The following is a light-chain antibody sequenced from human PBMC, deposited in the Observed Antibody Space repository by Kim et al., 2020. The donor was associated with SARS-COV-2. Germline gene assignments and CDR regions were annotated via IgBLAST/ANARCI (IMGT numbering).Light chain of an antibody. CDR1: QDISSW. V-gene: IGKV1D-12*01. J-gene: IGKJ4*01. CDR3: QQTHSFPLT. CDR2: EAS. Sequence: SASVGDRVAITSRASQDISSWLGWYQQKTAKAPKVLIYEASNLQSGVPSRFSGSGSGTDFTLTINSLQPEDFETYYCQQTHSFPLTFGGGPRWIAN.